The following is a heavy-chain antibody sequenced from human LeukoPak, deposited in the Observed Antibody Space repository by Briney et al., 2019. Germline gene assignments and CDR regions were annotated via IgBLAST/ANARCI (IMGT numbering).Heavy chain of an antibody. V-gene: IGHV1-46*01. CDR2: INPSGGST. J-gene: IGHJ3*02. D-gene: IGHD1-26*01. Sequence: ASVKVSCKASGYTFTGYYMHWVRQAPGQGLEWMGIINPSGGSTSYAQKFQGRVTMTRDTSTSTVYMELSSLRSEDTAVYYCARGKLPGGFVVAFDIWGQGTMVTVSS. CDR3: ARGKLPGGFVVAFDI. CDR1: GYTFTGYY.